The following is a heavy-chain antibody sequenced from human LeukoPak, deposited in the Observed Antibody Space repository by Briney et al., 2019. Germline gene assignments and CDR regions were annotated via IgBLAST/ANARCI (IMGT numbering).Heavy chain of an antibody. CDR1: GGSISSYY. V-gene: IGHV4-4*09. D-gene: IGHD3-10*01. J-gene: IGHJ6*03. Sequence: SETLSLTCTVSGGSISSYYWSWIRQPPEKGLEWLGYIYTSGSTNYHPSLKSRVTMSVDTSNIQVSLKLNSVTAADTAVYYCARLDRFGANYYYMDVWGKGTSVTVSS. CDR2: IYTSGST. CDR3: ARLDRFGANYYYMDV.